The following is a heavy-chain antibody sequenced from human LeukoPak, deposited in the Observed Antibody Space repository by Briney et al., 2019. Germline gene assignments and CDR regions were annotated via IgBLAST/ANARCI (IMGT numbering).Heavy chain of an antibody. V-gene: IGHV1-2*02. CDR1: GYTFTGYY. CDR3: ARTHYYGSGSYYPVDY. Sequence: ASVKVSCKASGYTFTGYYMHWVRQAPGQGLEWMEWINPNSGGTNYAQKFQGRVTMTRDTSISTAYMELSRLRSDDTAVYYCARTHYYGSGSYYPVDYWGQGTLVTVSS. D-gene: IGHD3-10*01. J-gene: IGHJ4*02. CDR2: INPNSGGT.